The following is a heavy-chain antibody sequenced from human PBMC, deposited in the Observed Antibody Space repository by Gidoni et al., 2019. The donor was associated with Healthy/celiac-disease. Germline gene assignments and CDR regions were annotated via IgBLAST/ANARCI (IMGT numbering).Heavy chain of an antibody. CDR3: ARMVQGVYGFDY. D-gene: IGHD3-10*01. J-gene: IGHJ4*02. CDR2: IYYSGST. V-gene: IGHV4-59*01. Sequence: QVQLQEPGPGLVKPSETLSLTCTVAGGSTSSYYWSWIRQPPGKGLEWIGYIYYSGSTNYNPSLKSRVTISVDTSKNQFSLKLSSVTAADTAVYFCARMVQGVYGFDYWGQGTLVTVSS. CDR1: GGSTSSYY.